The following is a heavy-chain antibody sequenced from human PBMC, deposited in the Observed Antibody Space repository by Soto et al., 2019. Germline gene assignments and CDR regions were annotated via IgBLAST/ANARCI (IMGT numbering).Heavy chain of an antibody. Sequence: GESLKISCNGSGYSFTSDWISWVRQMPGKGLEWMGRIDPSDSYTNYSPSFQGHVTISADKSISTAYLQWSSLKASDTAMYYCARRQVRSIVGATVAFDIWGQGTMVTVSS. J-gene: IGHJ3*02. CDR3: ARRQVRSIVGATVAFDI. V-gene: IGHV5-10-1*01. D-gene: IGHD1-26*01. CDR2: IDPSDSYT. CDR1: GYSFTSDW.